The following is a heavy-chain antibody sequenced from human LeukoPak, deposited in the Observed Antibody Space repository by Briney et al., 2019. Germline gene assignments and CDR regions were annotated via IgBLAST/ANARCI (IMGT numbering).Heavy chain of an antibody. J-gene: IGHJ4*02. V-gene: IGHV1-2*02. CDR1: GYTFTGYY. CDR3: ASGSCGWYTSH. CDR2: INPNSGGT. Sequence: ASVKVSCKASGYTFTGYYMHWVRQAPGQGLEWMGWINPNSGGTNYAQKFQGRVTITADKSTSTAYMELSSLRSEDTAVYYCASGSCGWYTSHWGQGTLVTVSS. D-gene: IGHD6-19*01.